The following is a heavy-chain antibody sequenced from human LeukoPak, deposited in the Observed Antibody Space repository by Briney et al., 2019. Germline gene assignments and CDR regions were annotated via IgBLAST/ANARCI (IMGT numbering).Heavy chain of an antibody. CDR3: ARGSDYGANLIDY. D-gene: IGHD4-23*01. J-gene: IGHJ4*02. Sequence: SETLSLTCAVYGGSFSAYYWSWIRQPPGKGLEWIGEINHTGSTSYNPSLKSRVTISVDTSKNQFSLKLSSVTAADTAVYYCARGSDYGANLIDYWGQGTLVTVSS. CDR2: INHTGST. CDR1: GGSFSAYY. V-gene: IGHV4-34*01.